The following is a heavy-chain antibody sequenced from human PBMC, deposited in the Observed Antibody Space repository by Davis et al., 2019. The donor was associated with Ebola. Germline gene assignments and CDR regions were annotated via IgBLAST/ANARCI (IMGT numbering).Heavy chain of an antibody. CDR1: GGSIRSSNW. V-gene: IGHV4-4*02. CDR3: ARVPQDHYYYYYGMDV. Sequence: GSLSLTCAVSGGSIRSSNWWSWVRQPPGKGLEWIGEIYHSGSTNYNPSLKSRVTISVDKSKNQFSLKLSSVTAADTAVYYCARVPQDHYYYYYGMDVWGQGTTVTVSS. J-gene: IGHJ6*02. CDR2: IYHSGST.